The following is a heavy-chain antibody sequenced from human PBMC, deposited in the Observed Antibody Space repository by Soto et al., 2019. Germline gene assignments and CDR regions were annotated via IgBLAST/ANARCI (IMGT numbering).Heavy chain of an antibody. CDR3: ARANVGGYSGYGERSFDP. Sequence: QLQLQESGSGLVKPSQTLSLTCAVSGGSISSGGYSWSWIRQPPGKGLEWIGYIYHSGSTYYNPSLKSRVTISVDRSKNQFSLKLSSVTAADTAVYYCARANVGGYSGYGERSFDPWGQGTLVTVSS. D-gene: IGHD5-12*01. J-gene: IGHJ5*02. CDR2: IYHSGST. V-gene: IGHV4-30-2*01. CDR1: GGSISSGGYS.